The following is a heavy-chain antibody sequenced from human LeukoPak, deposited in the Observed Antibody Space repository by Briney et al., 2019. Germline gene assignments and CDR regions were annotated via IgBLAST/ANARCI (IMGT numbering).Heavy chain of an antibody. J-gene: IGHJ2*01. CDR2: IYYSGRT. Sequence: PSETLSLTCTVSGGSISSSSYYWGWIRQPPGKGLEWIGNIYYSGRTYYNPSLKSRVTISVDTPKNQFSLKLSSVTAADTAVYYCARGVTMIVVVIHDWYFDLWGRGILVTVSS. D-gene: IGHD3-22*01. CDR3: ARGVTMIVVVIHDWYFDL. V-gene: IGHV4-39*01. CDR1: GGSISSSSYY.